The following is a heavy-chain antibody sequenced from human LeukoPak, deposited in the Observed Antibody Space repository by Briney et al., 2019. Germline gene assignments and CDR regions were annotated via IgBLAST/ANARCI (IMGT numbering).Heavy chain of an antibody. V-gene: IGHV2-5*02. CDR1: GFSVSTSGGG. Sequence: SGPTLVEPTQTLTLTCTFSGFSVSTSGGGVGWIRQPAGKALEWLALIYWDDDKRYSPSLKSRLTITKDTSKNQVVLTMTNMDPVDTALFFKEKRAYEILTGPGRRAFDIWGQGTMVTVSS. CDR2: IYWDDDK. D-gene: IGHD3-9*01. CDR3: EKRAYEILTGPGRRAFDI. J-gene: IGHJ3*02.